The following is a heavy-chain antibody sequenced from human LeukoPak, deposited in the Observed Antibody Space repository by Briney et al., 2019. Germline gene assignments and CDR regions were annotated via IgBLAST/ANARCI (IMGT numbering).Heavy chain of an antibody. V-gene: IGHV4-38-2*02. Sequence: SETLSLTCTVSGYSTSSGYYWAWIRQPPGKGLEWIGSIFHTGSTYHNPSLKSRVTISVDTSKNQFSLKLNSVTAADTAVYYCARDGRGSRSSWFDPWGQGTLVIVSS. J-gene: IGHJ5*02. CDR1: GYSTSSGYY. CDR2: IFHTGST. D-gene: IGHD3-10*01. CDR3: ARDGRGSRSSWFDP.